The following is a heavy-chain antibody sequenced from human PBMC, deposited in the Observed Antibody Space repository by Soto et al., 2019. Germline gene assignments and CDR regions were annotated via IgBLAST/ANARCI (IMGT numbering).Heavy chain of an antibody. D-gene: IGHD2-21*01. CDR2: IMPIIGTA. CDR3: ARDLEFRDGNIAHLDY. Sequence: QVQLVQSGAEVKKPESSVKVSCKASGGTFSSHVFNWVRQAPGQGLEWMGGIMPIIGTANYAQKFQGRGTITADESTSTAYMELSSLRSEDTAVYYCARDLEFRDGNIAHLDYWGQGTLVTVSS. V-gene: IGHV1-69*01. CDR1: GGTFSSHV. J-gene: IGHJ4*02.